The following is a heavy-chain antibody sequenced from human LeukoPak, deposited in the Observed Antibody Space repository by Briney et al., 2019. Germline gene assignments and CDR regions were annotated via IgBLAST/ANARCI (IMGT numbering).Heavy chain of an antibody. CDR1: GGTFSSYA. CDR3: ARGHSSGWLIDY. V-gene: IGHV1-69*13. J-gene: IGHJ4*02. D-gene: IGHD6-19*01. Sequence: ASVKVSCKASGGTFSSYAISWVRRAPGQGLEWMGEIIPIFGTANYAQKFQGRVTITADESTSTAYMELSSLRSEDTAVYYCARGHSSGWLIDYWGQGTLVTVSS. CDR2: IIPIFGTA.